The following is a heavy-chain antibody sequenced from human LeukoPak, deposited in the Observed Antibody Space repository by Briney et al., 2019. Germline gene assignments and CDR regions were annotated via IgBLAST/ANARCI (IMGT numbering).Heavy chain of an antibody. CDR1: GDSINSLDL. CDR2: MYLSGTT. Sequence: SETLSLTCTVSGDSINSLDLWSWVRQPPGKGLEWIGEMYLSGTTHSNPSVKSRVTISIDKSKNQFFLNLSSVTAADTAVYYCARDLLIAAPGVDYWGQGTLVTVSS. V-gene: IGHV4-4*02. J-gene: IGHJ4*02. D-gene: IGHD6-13*01. CDR3: ARDLLIAAPGVDY.